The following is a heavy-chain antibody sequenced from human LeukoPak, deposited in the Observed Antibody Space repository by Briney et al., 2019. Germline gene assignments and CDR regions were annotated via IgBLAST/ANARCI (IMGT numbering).Heavy chain of an antibody. D-gene: IGHD1-26*01. J-gene: IGHJ5*01. CDR3: AKDGGRWEVPHWSDS. V-gene: IGHV3-23*01. CDR1: GFTFSKNA. Sequence: HPGGSLRLSCAASGFTFSKNAMSWVRQAPWKGLEWVSPISGSGDITHYADSVKGRFTVSGDNSKDTLFLQLNSLRAEDTAIYYCAKDGGRWEVPHWSDSWGQGTLVTVSS. CDR2: ISGSGDIT.